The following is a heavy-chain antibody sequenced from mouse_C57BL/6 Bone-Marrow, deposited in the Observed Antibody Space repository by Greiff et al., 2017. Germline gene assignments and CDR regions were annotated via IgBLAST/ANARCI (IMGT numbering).Heavy chain of an antibody. Sequence: QVQLPQSGAELAKPGASVKLSCKASGSTFTSYWMHWVKQRPGPGLEWFGYIHPSSGSTKYNPKFKDKSTLTAAKSSSTAYMQLSSLTYEDSAVYCCARSPRGRCWCFDVWGEGTTATVTT. D-gene: IGHD3-1*01. J-gene: IGHJ1*01. CDR2: IHPSSGST. CDR1: GSTFTSYW. V-gene: IGHV1-7*01. CDR3: ARSPRGRCWCFDV.